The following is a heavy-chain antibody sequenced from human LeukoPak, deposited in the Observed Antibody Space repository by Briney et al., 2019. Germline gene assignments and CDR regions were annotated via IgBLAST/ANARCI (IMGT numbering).Heavy chain of an antibody. J-gene: IGHJ5*02. Sequence: SETLSLTCAVYGGSFSGYYWSWIRQPPGKGLEWIGEINHSGSTNYNPSLKSRVTISVDTSKNQFSLKLSSVTAADTAVYYCARHGVRRLLLWFEGNWFDPWGQGTLVTVSS. CDR3: ARHGVRRLLLWFEGNWFDP. V-gene: IGHV4-34*01. CDR1: GGSFSGYY. CDR2: INHSGST. D-gene: IGHD3-10*01.